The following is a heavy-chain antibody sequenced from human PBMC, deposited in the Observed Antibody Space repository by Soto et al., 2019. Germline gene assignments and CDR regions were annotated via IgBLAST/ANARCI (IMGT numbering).Heavy chain of an antibody. CDR1: GGTFSSYA. V-gene: IGHV1-69*01. CDR2: IIPIFGTA. D-gene: IGHD3-9*01. J-gene: IGHJ4*02. CDR3: ARVKEYFDWSFSFDY. Sequence: QVQLVQSGAEVKKPGSSVKVSCKASGGTFSSYAISWVRQAPGQGLEWMGGIIPIFGTANYAQKFQGRVTNNADEITSTAYMELSNLRSEDTAVYYCARVKEYFDWSFSFDYWGQGTLVTVSS.